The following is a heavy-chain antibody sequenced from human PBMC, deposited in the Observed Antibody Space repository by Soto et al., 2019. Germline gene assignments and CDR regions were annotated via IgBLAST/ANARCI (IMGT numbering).Heavy chain of an antibody. D-gene: IGHD2-2*01. CDR3: TPWVPATLL. CDR2: IRSKANSYAT. V-gene: IGHV3-73*01. CDR1: GFTFSGSA. J-gene: IGHJ4*02. Sequence: EVQLVESGGGLVQPGGSLKLSCAASGFTFSGSAMHWVRQASGKGLEWVGRIRSKANSYATAYAASVKGRFTISRDDSKNTAYLQMNSLKTEDTAGYYCTPWVPATLLWGQGTLVTVSS.